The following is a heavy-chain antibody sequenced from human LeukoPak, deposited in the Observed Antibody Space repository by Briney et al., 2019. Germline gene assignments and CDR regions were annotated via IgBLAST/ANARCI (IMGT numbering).Heavy chain of an antibody. V-gene: IGHV3-23*01. J-gene: IGHJ4*02. CDR2: ISGSGGST. CDR3: AKSPSGSYG. CDR1: GFTFSSYS. Sequence: GGSLRLSCAASGFTFSSYSMNWVRQAPGKGLEWVSAISGSGGSTYYADSVKGRFTISRDNSENTLYLQMNSLRAEDTAVYYCAKSPSGSYGWGQGTLVTVSS. D-gene: IGHD1-26*01.